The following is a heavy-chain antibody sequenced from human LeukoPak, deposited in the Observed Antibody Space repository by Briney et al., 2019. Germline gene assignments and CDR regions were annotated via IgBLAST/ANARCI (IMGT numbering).Heavy chain of an antibody. CDR3: AAGRPYSLLDY. CDR1: GYTFTGYY. V-gene: IGHV1-2*02. J-gene: IGHJ4*02. Sequence: ASVKVSCKASGYTFTGYYMHWVRPAPGQGLEWMGWINPNSGGTNYAQKFQGRVTMTEDSSSDTAYMELRSLTSDDTALYYCAAGRPYSLLDYWGQGTLVTVSS. CDR2: INPNSGGT. D-gene: IGHD5-18*01.